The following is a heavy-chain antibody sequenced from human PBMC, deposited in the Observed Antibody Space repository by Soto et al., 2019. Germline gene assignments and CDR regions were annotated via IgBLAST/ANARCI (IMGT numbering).Heavy chain of an antibody. CDR3: AKRDSGSGRSPRLINY. CDR1: GFTFSSYS. V-gene: IGHV3-23*01. CDR2: VGGGGDHT. J-gene: IGHJ4*02. D-gene: IGHD3-10*01. Sequence: EVQLLESGGGLVQPGGSLRLSCAASGFTFSSYSMNWVRQAPGQGLEWVASVGGGGDHTFYADPVKGRFTISRDDSQSTLFLEMNSLRADDTAVYFCAKRDSGSGRSPRLINYWGQGTLVTVSS.